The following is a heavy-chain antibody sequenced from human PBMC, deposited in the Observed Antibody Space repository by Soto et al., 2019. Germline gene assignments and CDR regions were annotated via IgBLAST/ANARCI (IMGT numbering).Heavy chain of an antibody. J-gene: IGHJ4*02. CDR3: AKDNYLDIAMVTLDY. Sequence: GGSLRLSCAASGFTISSYAMSWVRQAPGKGLEWVSAISSSGRNTYYADSVKGRFTISRDNSKNTLYLQMNSLRAEDTAIYYCAKDNYLDIAMVTLDYWGQGTLVTVSS. CDR1: GFTISSYA. CDR2: ISSSGRNT. V-gene: IGHV3-23*01. D-gene: IGHD5-18*01.